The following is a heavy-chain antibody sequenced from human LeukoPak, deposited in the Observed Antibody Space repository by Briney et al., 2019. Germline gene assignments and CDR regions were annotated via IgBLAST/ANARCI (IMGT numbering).Heavy chain of an antibody. CDR2: IFHSGTT. CDR1: GGDIRSANW. J-gene: IGHJ4*02. CDR3: TRGPSLGAVN. V-gene: IGHV4-4*02. Sequence: KPSETLSLVCVVSGGDIRSANWWSWVRQPPGKGLEWIGEIFHSGTTNYSPSLKSRVTISVDTSKNQLSLQLSSVTAADTAVYYCTRGPSLGAVNWGRGTLVTVSS. D-gene: IGHD4/OR15-4a*01.